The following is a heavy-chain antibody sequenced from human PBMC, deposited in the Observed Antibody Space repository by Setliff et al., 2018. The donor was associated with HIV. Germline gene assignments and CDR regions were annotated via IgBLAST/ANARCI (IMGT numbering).Heavy chain of an antibody. V-gene: IGHV4-59*01. CDR3: ARGIAVAGPYFDY. J-gene: IGHJ4*02. Sequence: SETLSLTCAVYGGSLSGYYWSWIRQPPGKGLEWIEYIYYSGSSKNTPSLKSRVTISVDTPKNEFSLKLSSMTAADTAVYYCARGIAVAGPYFDYWGQGTLVTVSS. D-gene: IGHD6-19*01. CDR2: IYYSGSS. CDR1: GGSLSGYY.